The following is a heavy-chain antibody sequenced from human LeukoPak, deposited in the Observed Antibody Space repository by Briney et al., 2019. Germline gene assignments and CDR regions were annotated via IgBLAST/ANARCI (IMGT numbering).Heavy chain of an antibody. Sequence: SETLSLTCTVSGGSISSGGYYWSWIRQHPGKGLEWIGYIYYSGSTYYNPSLKSRVTISVDTSKNQFSLKLSSVTAADTAVYYCARETVQGFVPYFDYWGQGTLVTVSS. CDR2: IYYSGST. J-gene: IGHJ4*02. CDR3: ARETVQGFVPYFDY. CDR1: GGSISSGGYY. V-gene: IGHV4-31*03. D-gene: IGHD2-8*01.